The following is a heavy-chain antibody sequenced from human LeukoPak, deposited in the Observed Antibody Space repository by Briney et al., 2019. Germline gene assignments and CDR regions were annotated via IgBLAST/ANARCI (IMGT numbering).Heavy chain of an antibody. V-gene: IGHV3-23*01. CDR2: INGGGGTT. CDR1: GLSFYNYA. Sequence: PGGSLRLSCAASGLSFYNYAMTWVRQGPGKGLEWVSGINGGGGTTHYADSVKGRFTVSRDNSKNTLYLQMNSLRAEDTAVYYCAKDPLGSSEYWGQGTLVTVSS. CDR3: AKDPLGSSEY. D-gene: IGHD3-10*01. J-gene: IGHJ4*02.